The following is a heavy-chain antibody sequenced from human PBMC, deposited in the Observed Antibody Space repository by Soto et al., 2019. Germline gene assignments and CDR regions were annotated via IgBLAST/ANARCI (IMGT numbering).Heavy chain of an antibody. CDR1: GGSISSYY. J-gene: IGHJ6*03. D-gene: IGHD5-18*01. CDR3: ARDGTAMVSNPGGESYYYYYIDV. CDR2: IYYSGST. Sequence: SETLSLTCTVSGGSISSYYWSWIRQPPGKGLEWIGYIYYSGSTNYNPSLKSRVTISVDTSKNQFSLKLSSVTAADTAVYYCARDGTAMVSNPGGESYYYYYIDVWGKGTTVTVSS. V-gene: IGHV4-59*01.